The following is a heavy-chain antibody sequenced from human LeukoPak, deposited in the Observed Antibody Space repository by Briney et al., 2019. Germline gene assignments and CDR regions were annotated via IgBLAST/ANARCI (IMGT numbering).Heavy chain of an antibody. J-gene: IGHJ4*02. V-gene: IGHV1-18*01. Sequence: ASVKVSCKASGYTFTSYGISWVRQAPGQGLEWMGWISAYNGNTNYAQKLQGRVTMTTGTSTSTAYMELRSLRSDDTAVYYCAATVTSPRTFDYWGQGTLVTVSS. CDR1: GYTFTSYG. CDR3: AATVTSPRTFDY. D-gene: IGHD4-17*01. CDR2: ISAYNGNT.